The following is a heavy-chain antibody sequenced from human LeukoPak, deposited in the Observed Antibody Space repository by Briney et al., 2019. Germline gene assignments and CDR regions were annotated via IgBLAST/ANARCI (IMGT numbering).Heavy chain of an antibody. CDR3: ARDGSGCFDS. Sequence: PSETLSLTCAVSGVSTSSYYWSWIRQPPGQGLEWIGYVYYSGNTNYSPSLKSRVTISIDTSRNQFSLRLSSVTAADTAVYYCARDGSGCFDSWGQGTLVAVSS. J-gene: IGHJ4*02. V-gene: IGHV4-59*01. D-gene: IGHD6-19*01. CDR2: VYYSGNT. CDR1: GVSTSSYY.